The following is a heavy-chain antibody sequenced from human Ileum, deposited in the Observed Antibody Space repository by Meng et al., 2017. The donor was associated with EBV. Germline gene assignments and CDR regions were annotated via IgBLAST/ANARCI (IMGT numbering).Heavy chain of an antibody. CDR3: ARGGPVHY. D-gene: IGHD1-14*01. CDR2: INHSGST. J-gene: IGHJ4*02. CDR1: GGSFSGYY. Sequence: QVQLQQWGAGLLKPSETLSLTCAVYGGSFSGYYWSWIRQPPGKGLEWIGEINHSGSTNYKPSLKSRVTISVDTSKNQFSLRLSSVTAADSAVYFCARGGPVHYWGQGTLITVSS. V-gene: IGHV4-34*01.